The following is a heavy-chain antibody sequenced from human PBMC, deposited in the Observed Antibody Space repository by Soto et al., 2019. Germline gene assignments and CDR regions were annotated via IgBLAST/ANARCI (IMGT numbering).Heavy chain of an antibody. CDR2: IIPIFGTA. CDR3: ASRAVAGHDLLYYYYYGMDV. Sequence: QVQLVQSGAEVKKPGSSVKVSCKASGGTFSSYAISWVRQAPGQGLEWMGGIIPIFGTANYAQKFQGRVTITADESTSTAYIELSSLRSEDTAVYYCASRAVAGHDLLYYYYYGMDVWGQGTTVTVSS. D-gene: IGHD6-19*01. V-gene: IGHV1-69*01. J-gene: IGHJ6*02. CDR1: GGTFSSYA.